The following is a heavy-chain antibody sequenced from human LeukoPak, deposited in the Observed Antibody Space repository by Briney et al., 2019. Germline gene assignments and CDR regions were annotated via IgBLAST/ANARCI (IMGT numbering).Heavy chain of an antibody. D-gene: IGHD1-26*01. Sequence: PGGSLRLSCAASGFTFISYGLHWVRQAPGKGLEWVAFIQYDGSSKSYSDSVKGRFTVSRDNSKNTLYLQMNSLRAADTAVYYCARDRGSGSYGFDLWGQGTLVTVSS. V-gene: IGHV3-30*02. J-gene: IGHJ5*02. CDR2: IQYDGSSK. CDR1: GFTFISYG. CDR3: ARDRGSGSYGFDL.